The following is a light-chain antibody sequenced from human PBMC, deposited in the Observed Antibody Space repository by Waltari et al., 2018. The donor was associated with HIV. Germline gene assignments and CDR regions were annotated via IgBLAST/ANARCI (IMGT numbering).Light chain of an antibody. J-gene: IGLJ1*01. Sequence: QSVLTQPPSASGTPGQRVTIPCSGRSSNIGRKGENWYPQLPGTAPKLLMYSNDQRPSGVPDRFSGSKAGTSASLAISVLQSEDEADDYCAAWDDSLNRYVFGTGTKVTVL. CDR2: SND. V-gene: IGLV1-44*01. CDR1: SSNIGRKG. CDR3: AAWDDSLNRYV.